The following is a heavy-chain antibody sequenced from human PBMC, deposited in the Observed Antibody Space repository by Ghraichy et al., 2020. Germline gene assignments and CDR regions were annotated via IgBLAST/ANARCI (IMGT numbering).Heavy chain of an antibody. Sequence: GGSLRLSCAASGFTFTSYAMHWVRQTPGKGLEYVSTLSSNGATTYYANSVKGRFTISRDNSKNTLYLQMGSLRTEDMALYYCARGGAGAAWRKYGMDVWGQGTTVTVSS. D-gene: IGHD6-19*01. J-gene: IGHJ6*02. CDR3: ARGGAGAAWRKYGMDV. CDR1: GFTFTSYA. V-gene: IGHV3-64*01. CDR2: LSSNGATT.